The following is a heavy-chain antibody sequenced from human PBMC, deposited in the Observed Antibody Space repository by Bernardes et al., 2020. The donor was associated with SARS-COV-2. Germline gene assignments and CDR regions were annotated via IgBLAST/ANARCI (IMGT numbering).Heavy chain of an antibody. CDR2: IYSGGIT. J-gene: IGHJ2*01. V-gene: IGHV4-39*01. D-gene: IGHD3-22*01. Sequence: SETLSLTCTVSGDSVSSSSYFWGWIRQPPGKGLEWIGSIYSGGITYYNPSLKSRATISVDTSKHQFSLQLTSVTAADTAMYYCASTPVTMILVVITYYYFDLWGRGTLVTVSS. CDR3: ASTPVTMILVVITYYYFDL. CDR1: GDSVSSSSYF.